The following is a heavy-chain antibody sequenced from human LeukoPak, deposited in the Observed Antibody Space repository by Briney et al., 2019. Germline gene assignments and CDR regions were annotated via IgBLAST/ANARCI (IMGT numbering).Heavy chain of an antibody. V-gene: IGHV1-18*01. CDR1: GYTFTRYS. CDR2: INPMNGNT. J-gene: IGHJ3*01. D-gene: IGHD6-19*01. Sequence: ASVKVSCKASGYTFTRYSISWVRQAPGQGLEWMGWINPMNGNTNEAERFQGRVVMTTDTSTRTAYMELKSLRSDDTAVYFCARDYTSAEWLGFAFDVWGQGTTVSVSS. CDR3: ARDYTSAEWLGFAFDV.